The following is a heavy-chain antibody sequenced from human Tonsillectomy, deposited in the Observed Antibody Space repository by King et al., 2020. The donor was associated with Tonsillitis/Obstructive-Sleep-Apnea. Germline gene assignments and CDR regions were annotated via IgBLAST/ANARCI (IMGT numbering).Heavy chain of an antibody. V-gene: IGHV3-30*04. CDR1: GFTFSPYA. CDR3: ARVFCSSRSCYIFAR. CDR2: ISYDETKK. Sequence: QLVQSGGGVVQPGRSLRLSCVASGFTFSPYAMHWIRQAPGKGLEWVAVISYDETKKYYADSVKGRFSISRDNSKNSLYLQMNSLRAEDTAVYYCARVFCSSRSCYIFARWGQGPLVTVPS. D-gene: IGHD2-2*01. J-gene: IGHJ4*02.